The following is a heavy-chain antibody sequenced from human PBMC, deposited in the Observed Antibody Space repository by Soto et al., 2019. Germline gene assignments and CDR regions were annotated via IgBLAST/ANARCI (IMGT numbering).Heavy chain of an antibody. D-gene: IGHD2-15*01. J-gene: IGHJ4*02. CDR2: ISYDGSNK. CDR3: ARILAATRVSYFDY. V-gene: IGHV3-30-3*01. Sequence: QVQLVESGGGVVQPGRSLRLSCAASGFTFSSYAMHWVRQAPGKGLEWVAVISYDGSNKYYADSVKGRFTISRDNSNTTLYLQMHSLRAEDTAVYYCARILAATRVSYFDYWGQGTLVTVSS. CDR1: GFTFSSYA.